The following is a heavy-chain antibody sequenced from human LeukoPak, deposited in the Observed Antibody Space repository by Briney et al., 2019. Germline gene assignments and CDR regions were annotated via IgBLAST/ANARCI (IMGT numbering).Heavy chain of an antibody. D-gene: IGHD6-19*01. CDR2: IKQDGTET. CDR1: GFTFSNYW. Sequence: GGSLRLSCAASGFTFSNYWMSWVRQAPGKGLEWVATIKQDGTETFYVDSVKGRFTISRDNAKKSLYLQMNSLRVEDTAVYCCAGGSGWYFDYWGQGALVIVSS. CDR3: AGGSGWYFDY. V-gene: IGHV3-7*01. J-gene: IGHJ4*02.